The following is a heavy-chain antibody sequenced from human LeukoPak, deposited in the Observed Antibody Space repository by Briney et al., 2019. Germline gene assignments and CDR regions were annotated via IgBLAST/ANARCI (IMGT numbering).Heavy chain of an antibody. CDR2: ISAYNGNT. V-gene: IGHV1-18*01. Sequence: ASVKVSCKASGYTFTSYGISWVRQAPGQGLEWMGWISAYNGNTNYAQKLQGRVTMTTDTSTSTAYMELRSLRSDDTAVYYCARVPTKYSSGWYGGGGYYFDYWGQGTLVTVSS. D-gene: IGHD6-19*01. CDR3: ARVPTKYSSGWYGGGGYYFDY. CDR1: GYTFTSYG. J-gene: IGHJ4*02.